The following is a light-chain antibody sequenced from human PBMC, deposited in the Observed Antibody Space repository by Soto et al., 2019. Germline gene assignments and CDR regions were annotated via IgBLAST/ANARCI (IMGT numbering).Light chain of an antibody. V-gene: IGKV3-20*01. CDR3: QQYGSSPLT. CDR2: GAS. Sequence: IVLTQSPGTLSLSPVERATLSLMSIQSVRISYLSWYQQKPCQAPGLLIYGASSRATGIPDRFSGSGSGTDFTLTISRLEPEDFAVYYCQQYGSSPLTFGGGTKVDI. CDR1: QSVRISY. J-gene: IGKJ4*01.